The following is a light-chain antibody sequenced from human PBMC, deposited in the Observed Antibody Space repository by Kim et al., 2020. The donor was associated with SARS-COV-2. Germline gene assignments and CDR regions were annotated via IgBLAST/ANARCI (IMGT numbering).Light chain of an antibody. CDR2: GKN. Sequence: SSELTQDPAVSVALGQTVRITCQGDSLRSYYASWYQQKPGQAPVLVFYGKNNRPSGIPDRFSGSYSGNTASLTITAAQAEDEADYYCNSRDSSGNHHVVFGGGTQLTVL. CDR1: SLRSYY. J-gene: IGLJ2*01. V-gene: IGLV3-19*01. CDR3: NSRDSSGNHHVV.